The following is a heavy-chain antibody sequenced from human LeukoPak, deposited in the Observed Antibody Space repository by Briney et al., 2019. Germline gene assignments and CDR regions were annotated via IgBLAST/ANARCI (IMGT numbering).Heavy chain of an antibody. CDR3: SRNGKWSGPNDY. D-gene: IGHD3-3*01. CDR1: GFTFSDYS. CDR2: ISSGGSNI. Sequence: GGSLRLSCAVSGFTFSDYSMSWLRQAPGKGLEWVPYISSGGSNIYDADSVRGRFTISRDNTKNSLYLQMNSLRAEDTAVYYCSRNGKWSGPNDYWGQGTLVTVSS. J-gene: IGHJ4*02. V-gene: IGHV3-11*04.